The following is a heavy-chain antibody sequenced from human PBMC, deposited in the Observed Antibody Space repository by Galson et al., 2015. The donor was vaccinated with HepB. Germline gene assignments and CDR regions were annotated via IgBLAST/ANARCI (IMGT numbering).Heavy chain of an antibody. Sequence: SLRLSCAGSGFTFSNFAMTWVRQAPGKGLEWVSGISGSGGRTYYADSVKGRFTISRDKSKNTLFVQMNSLRVDDTAVYYCSRNFQVGPHFYYYAMDVWGQGTTVTVSS. D-gene: IGHD3-3*01. CDR3: SRNFQVGPHFYYYAMDV. CDR1: GFTFSNFA. CDR2: ISGSGGRT. J-gene: IGHJ6*02. V-gene: IGHV3-23*01.